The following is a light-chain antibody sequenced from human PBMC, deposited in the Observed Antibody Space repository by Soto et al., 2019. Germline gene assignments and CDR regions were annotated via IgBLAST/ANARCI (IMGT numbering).Light chain of an antibody. Sequence: SVLTQPPSVSAAPGQKVTISCSGSSSNIGNNYVAWYQQFPGTAPRLLIYDDNKRPSGIPDRFSGSKSGTSATLGITGLQTGDEAEYYCGTWDNTLSAGVFGGGTKVTVL. V-gene: IGLV1-51*01. J-gene: IGLJ2*01. CDR2: DDN. CDR1: SSNIGNNY. CDR3: GTWDNTLSAGV.